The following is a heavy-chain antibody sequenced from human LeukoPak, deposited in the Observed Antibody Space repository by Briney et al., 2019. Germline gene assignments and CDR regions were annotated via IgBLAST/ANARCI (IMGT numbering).Heavy chain of an antibody. V-gene: IGHV4-39*01. CDR2: IYYTGST. Sequence: SETLSLTCSVSGGSVTSGGFYWGWLRQPPGKGPEWIATIYYTGSTYYNPSLKSRVTISIDTSKNQFSLRLTSVIATDTAVYHCARHSGSGSLSRPFDPWGQGTLVTVSS. CDR1: GGSVTSGGFY. CDR3: ARHSGSGSLSRPFDP. J-gene: IGHJ5*02. D-gene: IGHD3-10*01.